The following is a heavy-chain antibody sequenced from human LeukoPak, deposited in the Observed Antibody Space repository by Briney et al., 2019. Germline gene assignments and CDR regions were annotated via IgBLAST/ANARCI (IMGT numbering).Heavy chain of an antibody. CDR3: TRGRAYYDSTGYYY. Sequence: WASVKVSCKASGYTFTGYYMHWVRQAPGQGLEWMGWINPNSGGTNYAQKFQGRVTMTRDTSISTAYMELSRLRSDDTAVYYCTRGRAYYDSTGYYYWGRGILVTVSS. J-gene: IGHJ4*02. CDR1: GYTFTGYY. V-gene: IGHV1-2*02. D-gene: IGHD3-22*01. CDR2: INPNSGGT.